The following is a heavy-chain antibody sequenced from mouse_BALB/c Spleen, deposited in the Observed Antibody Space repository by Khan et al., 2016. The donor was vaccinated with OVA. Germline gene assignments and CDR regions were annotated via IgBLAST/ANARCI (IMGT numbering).Heavy chain of an antibody. CDR3: ARQPYYHYYIMDY. V-gene: IGHV2-6-1*01. D-gene: IGHD2-10*01. CDR1: GFSLTNYG. CDR2: IWSDGST. Sequence: QIQLVQSGPPLVAPSQSLSITCTISGFSLTNYGVHWVRQPPGKGLEWLVVIWSDGSTTYNSALKSRLSISKDNSKSQVFLKMNSLQTDDTAMYYCARQPYYHYYIMDYWGQGTSVTVAS. J-gene: IGHJ4*01.